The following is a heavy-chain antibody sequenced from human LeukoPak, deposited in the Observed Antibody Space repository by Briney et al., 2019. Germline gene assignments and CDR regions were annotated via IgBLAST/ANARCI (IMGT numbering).Heavy chain of an antibody. CDR3: ARGNRLYTSSWSALAFDI. J-gene: IGHJ3*02. V-gene: IGHV1-8*01. CDR1: GYTFTNYD. Sequence: GASVKVSCKASGYTFTNYDINWVRQAAGQGLEWMGWMNPISGYTGFAQKFQGRVTMTGDTSIRTAYMELSSLRSEDAAVYYCARGNRLYTSSWSALAFDIWGQGTMVTVSS. CDR2: MNPISGYT. D-gene: IGHD6-13*01.